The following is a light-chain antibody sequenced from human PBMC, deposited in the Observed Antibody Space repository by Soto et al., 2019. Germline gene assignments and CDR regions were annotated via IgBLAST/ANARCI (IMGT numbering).Light chain of an antibody. CDR1: SSDVDGYNY. CDR3: SSYTSSSTLYV. J-gene: IGLJ1*01. V-gene: IGLV2-14*01. CDR2: EVS. Sequence: QSALTQPASVSGSPGQSITISCTGTSSDVDGYNYVSWYQQHPGKAPKLMIYEVSNRPSGVSNRFSGSKSGNTASLTISGLQAEDEADYYCSSYTSSSTLYVFGTGTKVTAL.